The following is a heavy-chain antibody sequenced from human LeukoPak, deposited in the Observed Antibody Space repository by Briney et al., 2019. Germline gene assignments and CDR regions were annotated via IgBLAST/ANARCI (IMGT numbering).Heavy chain of an antibody. CDR3: ARDYYDSSGYYN. J-gene: IGHJ4*02. CDR2: IIPIFGTA. CDR1: GGTFSSYA. D-gene: IGHD3-22*01. V-gene: IGHV1-69*05. Sequence: ASVKVSCKATGGTFSSYAISWVRQAPRQGLEWMGRIIPIFGTANYAQKFQGRVTITTDESTSTAYMELSSLRSEDTAVYYCARDYYDSSGYYNWGQGTLVTVSS.